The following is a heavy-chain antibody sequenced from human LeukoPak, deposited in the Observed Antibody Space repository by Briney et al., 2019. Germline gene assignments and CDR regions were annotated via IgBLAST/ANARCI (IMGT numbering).Heavy chain of an antibody. CDR2: ISGSSSYI. Sequence: GGSLRLSCAASGFTFSSYSMNWVRQAPGKGLEWVSSISGSSSYICYADSVKGRFTISRDNAKNSLYLQMNSLRAEDTAVYYCARASPRAPFDYWGQGTLVTVSS. CDR3: ARASPRAPFDY. J-gene: IGHJ4*02. CDR1: GFTFSSYS. V-gene: IGHV3-21*01.